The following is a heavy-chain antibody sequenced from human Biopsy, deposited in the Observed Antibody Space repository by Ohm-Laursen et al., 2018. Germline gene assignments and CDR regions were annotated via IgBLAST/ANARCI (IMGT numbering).Heavy chain of an antibody. V-gene: IGHV4-31*01. CDR1: GGSISNNNYY. J-gene: IGHJ5*02. CDR3: ARGDYFDSNGYFWFDP. D-gene: IGHD3-22*01. CDR2: IFNSANT. Sequence: SETLSLTWTVSGGSISNNNYYWGWIRQRPGKGLEWIGYIFNSANTYYNPSLKNLITISGDTSKNQFSLKLNSVTAADTAVYYCARGDYFDSNGYFWFDPWGQGTRVSVSS.